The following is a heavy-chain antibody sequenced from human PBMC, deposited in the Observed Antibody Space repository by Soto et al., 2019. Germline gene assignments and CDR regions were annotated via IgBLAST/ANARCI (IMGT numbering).Heavy chain of an antibody. D-gene: IGHD3-3*01. CDR3: VKEIRIFGVVVFDY. CDR2: ISGSGGDT. V-gene: IGHV3-23*01. Sequence: EVQLLESGGGLVQPGGSLRLSCAASGFIFSTYAMSWVRQAPGKGLEWVSAISGSGGDTYYADHVKGRSTISRDNSKNTLNLQINSIRADDTAVFYCVKEIRIFGVVVFDYWGQGTLVTVSS. J-gene: IGHJ4*02. CDR1: GFIFSTYA.